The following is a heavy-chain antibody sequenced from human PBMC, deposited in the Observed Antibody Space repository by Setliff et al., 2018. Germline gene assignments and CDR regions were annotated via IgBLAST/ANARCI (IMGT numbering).Heavy chain of an antibody. D-gene: IGHD1-7*01. Sequence: PGGSLRLSCAASGFTLNTYWMHWVRQAPGKGLVWFSHINSDGSGTSYADSVKGRFTISRDNAKNTLYLQMNSLRAEDTALFYCVAVSWNYPTVWGQGTLVTVSS. V-gene: IGHV3-74*01. J-gene: IGHJ4*02. CDR3: VAVSWNYPTV. CDR2: INSDGSGT. CDR1: GFTLNTYW.